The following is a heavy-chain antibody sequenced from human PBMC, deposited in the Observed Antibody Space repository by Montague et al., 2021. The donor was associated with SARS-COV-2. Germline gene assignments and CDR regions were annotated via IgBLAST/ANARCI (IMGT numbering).Heavy chain of an antibody. V-gene: IGHV4-61*02. CDR2: VYTTGST. J-gene: IGHJ4*02. CDR1: GGSISSDSYY. D-gene: IGHD5-12*01. CDR3: ARAVIYGGYAFADFDF. Sequence: TLSLTCTVSGGSISSDSYYWSWIRQPAGKGLEWIGRVYTTGSTNYNPSLKSRVTISGDTSRNQFSLRLTSVTAADTAMYYCARAVIYGGYAFADFDFWGQGVLVTVSS.